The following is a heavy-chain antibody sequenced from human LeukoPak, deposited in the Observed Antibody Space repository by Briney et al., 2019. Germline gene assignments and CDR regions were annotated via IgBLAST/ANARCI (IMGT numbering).Heavy chain of an antibody. D-gene: IGHD3-10*01. J-gene: IGHJ4*02. CDR2: ISSDGSKT. Sequence: SGRSPRLSCAASGFIFSNYAMHWVRQAPGKGLEWVALISSDGSKTYHADSVKGQFSISRDNSKNTLYLQLNSLRAEDTSVYYCARDSTYWYDSGSSGPHYFDYWGQGTLVTVSS. CDR1: GFIFSNYA. CDR3: ARDSTYWYDSGSSGPHYFDY. V-gene: IGHV3-30*01.